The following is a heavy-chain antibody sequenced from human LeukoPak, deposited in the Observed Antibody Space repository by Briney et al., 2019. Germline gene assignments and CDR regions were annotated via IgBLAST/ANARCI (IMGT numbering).Heavy chain of an antibody. J-gene: IGHJ4*02. Sequence: QSGGSPLLSCACSGFIFSGYAMNWVRPAPGKGLELVSSVSGSGATTFYADSVKGRFITSKDTSSDTVYLQMNSLEAEDTAVYYCAKGSRGYTHYYFDYWGQGTLVTVSS. CDR2: VSGSGATT. V-gene: IGHV3-23*01. CDR3: AKGSRGYTHYYFDY. CDR1: GFIFSGYA. D-gene: IGHD6-13*01.